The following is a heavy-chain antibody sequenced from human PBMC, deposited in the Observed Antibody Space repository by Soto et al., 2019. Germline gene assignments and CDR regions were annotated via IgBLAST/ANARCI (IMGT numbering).Heavy chain of an antibody. CDR2: ISYDGSNK. D-gene: IGHD2-21*01. CDR1: GFTFSSYG. J-gene: IGHJ4*02. Sequence: QVQLVESGGGVVQPGRSLRLSCAASGFTFSSYGMHWVRQAPGKGLEWVAVISYDGSNKYYADSVKGRFTISRDNSKNTLYLQMNSLRAEDTAVCYCARDLGSYWNPDYWGQGTLVTVSS. V-gene: IGHV3-30*03. CDR3: ARDLGSYWNPDY.